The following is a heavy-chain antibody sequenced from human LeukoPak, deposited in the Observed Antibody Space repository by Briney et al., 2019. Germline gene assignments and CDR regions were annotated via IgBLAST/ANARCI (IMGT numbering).Heavy chain of an antibody. D-gene: IGHD7-27*01. Sequence: SETLSLTCTVSGGSISTYYWNWIRQPPGRGLEWIGYMFYSGSTNCNPSLKSRVTILVDTSTNRFSLKLSSVTAADTAVYYCARLDANWGFIDFWGQGTLVTVSS. CDR3: ARLDANWGFIDF. V-gene: IGHV4-59*01. CDR2: MFYSGST. CDR1: GGSISTYY. J-gene: IGHJ4*02.